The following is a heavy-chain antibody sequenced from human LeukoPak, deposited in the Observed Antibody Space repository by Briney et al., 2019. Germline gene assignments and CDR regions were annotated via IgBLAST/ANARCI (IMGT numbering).Heavy chain of an antibody. CDR2: IYYSGST. D-gene: IGHD3-22*01. V-gene: IGHV4-30-4*01. J-gene: IGHJ3*02. CDR1: GGSISSGDYY. Sequence: SETLSLTCTVSGGSISSGDYYWSWIRQPPGKGLEWIGYIYYSGSTYYNPSLKSRVTISVDTSKNQFSLKLSSVTAADTAVYYCARVLRVVVTFFDIWGQGTMVTVSS. CDR3: ARVLRVVVTFFDI.